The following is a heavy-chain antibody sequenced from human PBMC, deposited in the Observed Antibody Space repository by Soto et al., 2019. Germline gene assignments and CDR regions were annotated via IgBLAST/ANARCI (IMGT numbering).Heavy chain of an antibody. V-gene: IGHV4-34*01. J-gene: IGHJ6*02. D-gene: IGHD6-19*01. CDR1: GGSFSGYY. CDR2: INHSGVT. Sequence: PWETLSLTCAVYGGSFSGYYWSWIRQPPGKGLEWIGEINHSGVTNYKPSLKRRVTISVDTSKNQFSLQLKSVTAADTALYYCARFSGSYYYAMDVWGQGYTVTVSS. CDR3: ARFSGSYYYAMDV.